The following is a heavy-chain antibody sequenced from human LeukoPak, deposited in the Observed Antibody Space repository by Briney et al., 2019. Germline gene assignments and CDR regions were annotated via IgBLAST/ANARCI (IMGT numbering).Heavy chain of an antibody. D-gene: IGHD6-6*01. Sequence: PGGSPTLSCAASGFGFSNFWMHWVRQAPGKGLVWVSRIKPDGTTSVYADSVKGRFTISRDNLKNTLYLQMRSLRAEDTAVYFCAREADPSLYASSSPDYWGQGTPVTVSS. CDR2: IKPDGTTS. CDR3: AREADPSLYASSSPDY. J-gene: IGHJ4*01. CDR1: GFGFSNFW. V-gene: IGHV3-74*01.